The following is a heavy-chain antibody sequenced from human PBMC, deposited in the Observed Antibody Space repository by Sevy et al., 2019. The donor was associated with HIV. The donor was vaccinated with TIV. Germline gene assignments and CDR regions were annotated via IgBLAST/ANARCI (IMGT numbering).Heavy chain of an antibody. J-gene: IGHJ4*02. CDR1: GFTFSSYA. V-gene: IGHV3-23*01. D-gene: IGHD1-26*01. CDR2: ISSSGGTT. CDR3: GKRPHSGSLDY. Sequence: GGSLRLSCEASGFTFSSYAMSWVRQAPGKGLEWVSAISSSGGTTFYADSVKGRFTISRDNSKNTLFLQMNSLRAEDTAVYYCGKRPHSGSLDYWGQGTLVTVS.